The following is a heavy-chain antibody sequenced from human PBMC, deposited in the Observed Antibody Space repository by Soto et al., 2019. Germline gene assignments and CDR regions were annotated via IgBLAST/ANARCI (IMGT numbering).Heavy chain of an antibody. CDR1: GFTFSRYS. J-gene: IGHJ6*02. CDR3: ARDRLPYYYYGMDV. D-gene: IGHD2-15*01. V-gene: IGHV3-21*01. CDR2: ISRSSSYI. Sequence: EVQLVESGGGLVKPGGSLRLSCAASGFTFSRYSMNWVRQAPGKGLEWVSSISRSSSYIYYADSVKGRFTISRDNAKNSLYLQMNSLRAEDTAVYYCARDRLPYYYYGMDVWGQGTTVTVSS.